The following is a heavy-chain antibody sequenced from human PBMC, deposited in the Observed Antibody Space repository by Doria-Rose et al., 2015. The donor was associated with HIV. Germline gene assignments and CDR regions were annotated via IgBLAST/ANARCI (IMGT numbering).Heavy chain of an antibody. Sequence: QVTLKESGPVLVKPTETITLTCTVSGVSLSSPGMGVSWIRQPPGKALEWLANIFSDDERSYKTSLQSRLTISRGTSKSQVVLTMTDMDPVDTATYYCARIKSSRWYHKYYFDFWGQGTLVIVSA. CDR3: ARIKSSRWYHKYYFDF. CDR2: IFSDDER. D-gene: IGHD6-13*01. CDR1: GVSLSSPGMG. J-gene: IGHJ4*02. V-gene: IGHV2-26*01.